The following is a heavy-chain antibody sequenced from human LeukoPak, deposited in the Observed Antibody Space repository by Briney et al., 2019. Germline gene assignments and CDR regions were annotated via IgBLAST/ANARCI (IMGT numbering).Heavy chain of an antibody. Sequence: SETLSLTCTVSGFSISSGYYWGWIRQPPGQGLEWIGSIYHSGSTYYNPSLKSRVTISVDTSKNQFSLKVSSVTAADTAVYYCATSSGSYYYWGQGTLVTVSS. J-gene: IGHJ4*02. V-gene: IGHV4-38-2*02. CDR1: GFSISSGYY. CDR2: IYHSGST. D-gene: IGHD1-26*01. CDR3: ATSSGSYYY.